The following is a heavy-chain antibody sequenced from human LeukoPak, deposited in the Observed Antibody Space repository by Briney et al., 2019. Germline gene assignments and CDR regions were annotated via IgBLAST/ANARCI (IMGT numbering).Heavy chain of an antibody. V-gene: IGHV4-59*01. CDR2: IYYSGST. CDR3: ARGNYGGPFDY. J-gene: IGHJ4*02. CDR1: GGSFSGYY. D-gene: IGHD4-23*01. Sequence: PSETLSLTCAVYGGSFSGYYWSWIRQPPGKGLEWIGYIYYSGSTNYNPSLKSRVTISVDTSKNQFSLKLSSVTAADTAVYYCARGNYGGPFDYWGQGTLVTVST.